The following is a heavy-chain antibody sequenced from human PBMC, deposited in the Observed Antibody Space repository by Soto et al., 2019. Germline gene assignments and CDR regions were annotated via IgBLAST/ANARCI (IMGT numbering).Heavy chain of an antibody. CDR3: ARGIAYYYDSSVPVTPNWFDP. CDR1: GGSISSGGYS. Sequence: QLQLQESGSGLVKPSQTLSLTCAVSGGSISSGGYSWSWIRQPPGKGVEWIGYIYHSGSTYYNPSLKSRVTISVDRSKNQFSLKLSSVTAADTAVYYCARGIAYYYDSSVPVTPNWFDPWGQGTLVTVSS. V-gene: IGHV4-30-2*01. CDR2: IYHSGST. D-gene: IGHD3-22*01. J-gene: IGHJ5*02.